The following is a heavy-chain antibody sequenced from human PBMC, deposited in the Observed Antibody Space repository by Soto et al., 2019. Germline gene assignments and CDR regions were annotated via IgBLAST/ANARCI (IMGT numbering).Heavy chain of an antibody. CDR1: GFTFSSYG. J-gene: IGHJ4*02. CDR2: ISYDGSNK. V-gene: IGHV3-30*18. Sequence: ESGGGVVQPGRSLRLSCAASGFTFSSYGMHWVRQAPGKGLEWVAVISYDGSNKYYADSVKGRFTISRDNSKNTLYLQMNSLRAEDTAVYYCAKVPFPYDSSRWGGATFDYWGQGTLVTVSS. D-gene: IGHD3-22*01. CDR3: AKVPFPYDSSRWGGATFDY.